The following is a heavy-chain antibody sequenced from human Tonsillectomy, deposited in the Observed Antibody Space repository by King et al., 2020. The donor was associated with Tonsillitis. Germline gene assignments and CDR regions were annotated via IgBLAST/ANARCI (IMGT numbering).Heavy chain of an antibody. Sequence: QLVQSGGGLVQPGGSLRLSCAASGFTFSTYAMTWVRQAPGKGLEWVSVMSGAGARTYHADSVKGRFTISRDNSKNTLYLQMNSLRAEDTAVNYCAKCPYDFWSGGLYYAMDVWGQGTTVTVSS. CDR3: AKCPYDFWSGGLYYAMDV. V-gene: IGHV3-23*04. CDR1: GFTFSTYA. CDR2: MSGAGART. D-gene: IGHD3-3*01. J-gene: IGHJ6*02.